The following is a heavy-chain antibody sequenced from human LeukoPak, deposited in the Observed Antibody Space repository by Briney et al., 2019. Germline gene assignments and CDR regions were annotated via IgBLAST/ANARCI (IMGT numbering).Heavy chain of an antibody. J-gene: IGHJ5*02. CDR3: AKGRSSWSLNWFDP. D-gene: IGHD6-13*01. Sequence: GGSLRLSCAASGFTFDDYAMHWVRQAPGKGLEWVSGISWNSGSIDYADSVKGRFTISRDNAKNSLYLQMNSLRAEDTALYYCAKGRSSWSLNWFDPWGQGTLVTVSS. CDR1: GFTFDDYA. V-gene: IGHV3-9*01. CDR2: ISWNSGSI.